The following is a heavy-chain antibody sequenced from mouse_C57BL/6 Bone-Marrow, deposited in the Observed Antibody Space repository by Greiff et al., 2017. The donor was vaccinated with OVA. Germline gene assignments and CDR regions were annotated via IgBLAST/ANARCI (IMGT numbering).Heavy chain of an antibody. CDR2: IYPGSGST. CDR1: GYTFTSYW. Sequence: QVQLQQPGAELVKPGASVTMSCKASGYTFTSYWITWVKQRPGQGLEWIGDIYPGSGSTNYNEKFKRKATLTVDTSSSTAYMQLSSLTSEDSAVYYCARGSYGYFDVWGTGTTVTVSS. D-gene: IGHD1-1*01. J-gene: IGHJ1*03. V-gene: IGHV1-55*01. CDR3: ARGSYGYFDV.